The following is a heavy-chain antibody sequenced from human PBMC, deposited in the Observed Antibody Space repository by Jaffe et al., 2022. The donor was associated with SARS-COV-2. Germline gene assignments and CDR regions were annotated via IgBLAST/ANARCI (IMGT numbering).Heavy chain of an antibody. Sequence: QVQLQESGPGLVKPSETLSLTCTVSGGSISSYYWSWIRQPPGKGLEWIGYIYYSGSTNYNPSLKSRVTISVDTSKNQFSLKLSSVTAADTAVYYCARENWMVRGAGPLYYYGMDVWGQGTTVTVSS. J-gene: IGHJ6*02. V-gene: IGHV4-59*01. CDR3: ARENWMVRGAGPLYYYGMDV. CDR1: GGSISSYY. D-gene: IGHD3-10*01. CDR2: IYYSGST.